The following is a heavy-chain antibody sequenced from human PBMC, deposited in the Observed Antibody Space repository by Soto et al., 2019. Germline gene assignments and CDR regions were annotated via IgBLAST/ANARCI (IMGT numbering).Heavy chain of an antibody. D-gene: IGHD2-15*01. CDR2: TPHSGRT. CDR3: ARSEAAVLDY. Sequence: QVQLQESGPGLVKPSGTLSLTCTVSGGSMSSSNWWNWVRQPPGKGLEWIGETPHSGRTNYNPSLTSRVAISVDKPKNHFSLKLSSVTAADTAVYYCARSEAAVLDYWGQGTLVTVSS. J-gene: IGHJ4*02. V-gene: IGHV4-4*02. CDR1: GGSMSSSNW.